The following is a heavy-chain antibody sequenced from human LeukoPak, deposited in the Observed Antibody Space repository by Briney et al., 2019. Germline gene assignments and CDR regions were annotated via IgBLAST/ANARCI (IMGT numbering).Heavy chain of an antibody. CDR2: IYYSGST. J-gene: IGHJ4*02. D-gene: IGHD5-18*01. CDR3: ASLGGYNYGYFDY. V-gene: IGHV4-59*01. Sequence: SETLSLTCTVFGGSFSSYYWSWIRQPPGKGLEWIGYIYYSGSTNYNPSLKSRVTISVDTSKNQFSLKLSSVTAADTAAYYCASLGGYNYGYFDYWGQGTLVTVSS. CDR1: GGSFSSYY.